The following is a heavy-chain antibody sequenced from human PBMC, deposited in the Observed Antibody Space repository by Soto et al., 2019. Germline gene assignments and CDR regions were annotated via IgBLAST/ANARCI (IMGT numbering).Heavy chain of an antibody. CDR2: ISSSSSYI. V-gene: IGHV3-21*01. D-gene: IGHD5-12*01. Sequence: GGSLRLSCAASGFTSSSYSMNWVRQAPGKGLEWVSSISSSSSYIYYADSVKGRFTISRDNAKNSLYLQMNSLRAEDTAVYYCARERGDKDIVASHDAFDIWGQGTMVTVSS. J-gene: IGHJ3*02. CDR3: ARERGDKDIVASHDAFDI. CDR1: GFTSSSYS.